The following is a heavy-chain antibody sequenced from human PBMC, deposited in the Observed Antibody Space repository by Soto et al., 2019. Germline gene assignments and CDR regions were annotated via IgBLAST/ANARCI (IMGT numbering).Heavy chain of an antibody. V-gene: IGHV1-8*01. Sequence: SVRVSCLASGYTFTSYDIHWVRQAAGQGLEGMGWMNPNSGNTGYAQKFQGRVTMTRNTSISTAYMELSSLRSEDTALYYCARAYSSSWYRRYYGLYVWGQGTTVTVSS. J-gene: IGHJ6*02. CDR3: ARAYSSSWYRRYYGLYV. D-gene: IGHD6-13*01. CDR1: GYTFTSYD. CDR2: MNPNSGNT.